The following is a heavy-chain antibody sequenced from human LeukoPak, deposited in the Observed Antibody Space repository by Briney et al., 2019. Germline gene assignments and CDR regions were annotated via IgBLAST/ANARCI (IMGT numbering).Heavy chain of an antibody. V-gene: IGHV4-39*07. CDR3: ARHDSSGYYRFDY. D-gene: IGHD3-22*01. Sequence: SETLSLTCTVSGGSISSSSYYWGWIRQPPGKGLEWIGNIYYSGSTYYNPSLKSRVTISVDTSKNQFSLKLGSVTAADTAVYYCARHDSSGYYRFDYWGQGTLVTVSS. CDR1: GGSISSSSYY. CDR2: IYYSGST. J-gene: IGHJ4*02.